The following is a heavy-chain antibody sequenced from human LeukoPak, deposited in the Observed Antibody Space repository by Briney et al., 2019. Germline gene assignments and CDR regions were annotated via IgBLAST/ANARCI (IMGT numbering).Heavy chain of an antibody. CDR3: ARVSGSYSDAFDI. CDR1: GFTLSSYS. CDR2: ISSSSSYI. V-gene: IGHV3-21*01. D-gene: IGHD1-26*01. J-gene: IGHJ3*02. Sequence: PGGSLRLSCAASGFTLSSYSVNWVRQAPGKGLEWVSSISSSSSYIYYADSVKGRFTISRDNAKNSLYLQMNSLRAEDTAVYYCARVSGSYSDAFDIWGQGTMVTVSS.